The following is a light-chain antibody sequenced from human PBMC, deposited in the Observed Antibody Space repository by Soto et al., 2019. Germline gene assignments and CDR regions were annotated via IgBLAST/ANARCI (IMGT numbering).Light chain of an antibody. J-gene: IGLJ2*01. Sequence: QSVLTQPPSASGTPGQVVTISCSGSSSNIGSNTVNWYQHLPGTAPKLLIYTDSLRPSGVPGRFTAFKSGTSASLAISGLQSEDEADYYCVAWDDSLNGPLFGGGTKLTV. CDR2: TDS. CDR3: VAWDDSLNGPL. CDR1: SSNIGSNT. V-gene: IGLV1-44*01.